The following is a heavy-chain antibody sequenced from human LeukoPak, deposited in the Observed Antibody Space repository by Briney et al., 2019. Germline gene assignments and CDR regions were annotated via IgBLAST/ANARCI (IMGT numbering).Heavy chain of an antibody. Sequence: PGGSLRLSCVVSGFTVSSNSNSWVRQAPGKGLEWVSIIYNSGTTYYADSVKGRFTISRDNSKNTLYLQMNSLRPEDTAVYYCSRGHYGGNSVFDYWGQGTRGTVPS. CDR2: IYNSGTT. D-gene: IGHD4-23*01. J-gene: IGHJ4*02. CDR1: GFTVSSNS. CDR3: SRGHYGGNSVFDY. V-gene: IGHV3-66*02.